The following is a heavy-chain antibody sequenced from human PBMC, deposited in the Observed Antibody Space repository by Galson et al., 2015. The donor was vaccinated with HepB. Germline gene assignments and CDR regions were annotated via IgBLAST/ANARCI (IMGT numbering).Heavy chain of an antibody. CDR1: GFTFSSYA. Sequence: SLRLSCAASGFTFSSYAMHWVRQAPGKGLEWVAVISYDGSNKYYADSVKGRFTISRDNSKNTLYLQMNSLRAEDTAVYYCARDLGGRSNYGVYYYYYGMDVWGQGTTVTVSS. J-gene: IGHJ6*02. CDR3: ARDLGGRSNYGVYYYYYGMDV. CDR2: ISYDGSNK. V-gene: IGHV3-30-3*01. D-gene: IGHD4-11*01.